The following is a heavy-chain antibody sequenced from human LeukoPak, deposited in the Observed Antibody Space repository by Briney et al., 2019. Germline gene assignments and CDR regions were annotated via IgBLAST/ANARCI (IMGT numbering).Heavy chain of an antibody. CDR2: INQDGTEK. D-gene: IGHD3-9*01. Sequence: GGSLRLSCAASGFSFSTYWMSWVRQAPGKGLEWVANINQDGTEKYYVDSVKGRFTISRDNAKNSLYLQMNSLRAEDTAVYYCARDPSRAVLRYFDWLPNDAFDIWGQGTMVTVSS. CDR3: ARDPSRAVLRYFDWLPNDAFDI. J-gene: IGHJ3*02. V-gene: IGHV3-7*01. CDR1: GFSFSTYW.